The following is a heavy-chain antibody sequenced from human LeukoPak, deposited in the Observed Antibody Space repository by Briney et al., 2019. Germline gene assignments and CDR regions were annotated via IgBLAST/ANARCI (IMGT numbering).Heavy chain of an antibody. V-gene: IGHV3-11*04. D-gene: IGHD3-22*01. CDR1: GFTFSDYY. J-gene: IGHJ3*02. Sequence: PGGSLRLSCAASGFTFSDYYMSWIRQAPGKGLEWVSYISSSGSTIYYADSVKGRFTISRDNAKNTLYLQMNSLRAEDTAVYYCARGPPRITMILVVIAGGAFDIWGQGTMVTVSS. CDR3: ARGPPRITMILVVIAGGAFDI. CDR2: ISSSGSTI.